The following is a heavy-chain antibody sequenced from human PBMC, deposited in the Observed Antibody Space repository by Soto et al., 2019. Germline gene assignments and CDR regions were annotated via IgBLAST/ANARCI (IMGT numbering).Heavy chain of an antibody. J-gene: IGHJ4*02. V-gene: IGHV1-8*01. CDR3: ARGYDFWSGYWIGFFDY. CDR2: MNPNSGNT. Sequence: ASVKVSCKASGYTFTSYDINWVRQATGQGLEWMGWMNPNSGNTGYAQKFQGRVTMTRNTSISTAYMELSSLRSEDTAVYYCARGYDFWSGYWIGFFDYWGQGTLVTVSS. D-gene: IGHD3-3*01. CDR1: GYTFTSYD.